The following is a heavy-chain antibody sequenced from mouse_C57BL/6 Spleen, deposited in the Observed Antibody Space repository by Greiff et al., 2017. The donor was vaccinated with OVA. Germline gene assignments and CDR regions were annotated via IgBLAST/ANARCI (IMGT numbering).Heavy chain of an antibody. CDR3: ARDLLDSSGPAWFAY. CDR1: GYSITSGYY. V-gene: IGHV3-6*01. D-gene: IGHD3-2*02. CDR2: ISYDGSN. Sequence: EVKLMESGPGLVKPSQSLSLTCSVTGYSITSGYYWNWIRQFPGNKLEWMGYISYDGSNNYNPSLKNRISITRDTSKNQFFLKLNSVTTEDTATYYCARDLLDSSGPAWFAYWGQGTLVTVSA. J-gene: IGHJ3*01.